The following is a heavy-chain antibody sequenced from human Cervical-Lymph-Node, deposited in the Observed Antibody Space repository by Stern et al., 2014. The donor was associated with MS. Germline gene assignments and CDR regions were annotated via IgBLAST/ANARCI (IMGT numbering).Heavy chain of an antibody. CDR2: IYYNGNT. D-gene: IGHD3-22*01. J-gene: IGHJ4*02. V-gene: IGHV4-30-4*01. CDR3: ARDRTYYSFDY. CDR1: GGSITSDDSY. Sequence: QLQLVESRPGLVKPSQTLSLTCTVSGGSITSDDSYWTWIRQPPGKGLEWIGYIYYNGNTYYNPSLKSRLIISVDTSKNQFSLKLISVTAADTAVYYCARDRTYYSFDYWGQGTLVTVSS.